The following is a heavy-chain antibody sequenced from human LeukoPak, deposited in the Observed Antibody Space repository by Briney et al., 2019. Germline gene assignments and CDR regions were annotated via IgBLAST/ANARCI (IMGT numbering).Heavy chain of an antibody. V-gene: IGHV3-23*01. CDR2: VSANGGTT. CDR3: VKDSPPRYSGSPPAY. Sequence: PGGSLRLSCAASGFTFSCCAMHWVRQAPGKGLEWVSAVSANGGTTHYADSVKGRFTTSRDNSKNTLSLQMNSLRAEDTAVYYCVKDSPPRYSGSPPAYWGQGTLVTVSS. J-gene: IGHJ4*02. D-gene: IGHD1-26*01. CDR1: GFTFSCCA.